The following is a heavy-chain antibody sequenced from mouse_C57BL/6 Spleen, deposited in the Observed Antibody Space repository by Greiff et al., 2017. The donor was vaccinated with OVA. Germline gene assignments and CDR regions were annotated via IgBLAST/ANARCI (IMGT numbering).Heavy chain of an antibody. CDR3: VREGAYWAYFDY. D-gene: IGHD2-10*01. J-gene: IGHJ2*01. CDR2: IRSKSSNYAT. Sequence: EVQRVESGGGLVQPKGSLKLSCAASGFTFNTYAMHWVRQAPGKGLEWVARIRSKSSNYATYYADSVKDRFTISRDDSQSMLYLQMNNLKTEDTAMYYCVREGAYWAYFDYWGQGTTLTVSS. V-gene: IGHV10-3*01. CDR1: GFTFNTYA.